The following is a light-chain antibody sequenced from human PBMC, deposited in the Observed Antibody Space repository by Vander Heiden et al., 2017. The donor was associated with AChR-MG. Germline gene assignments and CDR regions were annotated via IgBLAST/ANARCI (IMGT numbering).Light chain of an antibody. CDR1: QSVSSN. J-gene: IGKJ2*01. Sequence: EIVMTQSPATLSVSPGERVILSCRASQSVSSNLAWYQQKPGQAPRLLIFGASARATGIPARFSGSGSGTECTLTIGSLQSEDFAVYYCQQYNMWPYTFGQETKLEIK. CDR2: GAS. CDR3: QQYNMWPYT. V-gene: IGKV3-15*01.